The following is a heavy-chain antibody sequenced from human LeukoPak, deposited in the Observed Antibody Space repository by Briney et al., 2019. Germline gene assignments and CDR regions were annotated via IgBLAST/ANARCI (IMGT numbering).Heavy chain of an antibody. CDR1: GFTFSSYG. CDR3: AKGGRYCSSTSCFVLDY. CDR2: IRYDGSNK. J-gene: IGHJ4*02. V-gene: IGHV3-30*02. Sequence: GGSLRLSCAASGFTFSSYGMHWVRQAPGKGLEWVAFIRYDGSNKYYADSVKGRFTISRDNSKNTLYLQMNSLRAEDTAVYYCAKGGRYCSSTSCFVLDYWGQGTLVTVSP. D-gene: IGHD2-2*01.